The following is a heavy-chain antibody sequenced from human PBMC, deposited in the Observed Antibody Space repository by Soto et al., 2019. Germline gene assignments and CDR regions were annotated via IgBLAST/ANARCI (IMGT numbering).Heavy chain of an antibody. D-gene: IGHD1-26*01. J-gene: IGHJ4*02. V-gene: IGHV4-31*03. CDR1: GGSISSGGYY. Sequence: QVQLQESGPGLVKPSQTLSLTCTVSGGSISSGGYYWSWIRQHPGKGLEWIGYIYYSGSTYYNPSRNSRFTISVDTSKNPFSPKLSSVTAADTAVYYCAGIYRGSPGRTLRYWGQGTLVTVSS. CDR2: IYYSGST. CDR3: AGIYRGSPGRTLRY.